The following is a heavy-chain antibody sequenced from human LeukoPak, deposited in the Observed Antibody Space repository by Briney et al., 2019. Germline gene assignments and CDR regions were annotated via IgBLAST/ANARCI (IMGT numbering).Heavy chain of an antibody. J-gene: IGHJ4*02. D-gene: IGHD2-15*01. CDR1: GASIISTNSY. CDR2: IYSNGRT. CDR3: ARKREGPATGIDY. Sequence: PSETLSITCTFSGASIISTNSYWCWIRQSPRPALEWFGNIYSNGRTYYNQSLNSQVTISIGMSENQFSLKLTSVTAADTAVYYCARKREGPATGIDYWGQGTLVTVSS. V-gene: IGHV4-39*07.